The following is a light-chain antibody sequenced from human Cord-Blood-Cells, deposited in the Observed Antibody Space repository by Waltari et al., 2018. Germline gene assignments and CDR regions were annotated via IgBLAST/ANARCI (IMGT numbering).Light chain of an antibody. CDR1: TSNIRSNY. J-gene: IGLJ2*01. Sequence: QSALTPPTTSYPTPAQRDTNTCSGSTSNIRSNYVYWYQQLLGTAPKHLIYRNIQRPSGVPDRFSGSKSRTSASLAISVLRSEDEADYYCAAWDYSLSSVVFGGGTKLTVL. CDR3: AAWDYSLSSVV. V-gene: IGLV1-47*01. CDR2: RNI.